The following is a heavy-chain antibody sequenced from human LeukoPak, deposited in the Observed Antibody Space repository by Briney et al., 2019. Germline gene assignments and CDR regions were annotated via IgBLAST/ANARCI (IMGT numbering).Heavy chain of an antibody. CDR2: INHSGGT. D-gene: IGHD3-10*02. CDR3: ASVRGPFQH. V-gene: IGHV4-34*01. J-gene: IGHJ1*01. CDR1: GGSFSGYY. Sequence: SETLSLTCAVYGGSFSGYYWSWIRQPPGKGLEWIGEINHSGGTNYNPSLKSRVTISVDTSKNQFSLKLSSVTAADTAVYYCASVRGPFQHWGQGTLVTVSS.